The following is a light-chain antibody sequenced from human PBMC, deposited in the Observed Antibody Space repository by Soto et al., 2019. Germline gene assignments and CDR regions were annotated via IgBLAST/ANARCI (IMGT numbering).Light chain of an antibody. CDR1: SSNIGSHT. CDR3: AAWDDSLNGVV. CDR2: SNT. V-gene: IGLV1-44*01. Sequence: QSVLTQPPSASGTPGQTIAISCSGGSSNIGSHTVNWYQQLPGTAPRLLIYSNTQRPSGVPGRFSGSKSGTSASLAIIGLQSEYEGDYYCAAWDDSLNGVVFGGGTKVTVL. J-gene: IGLJ2*01.